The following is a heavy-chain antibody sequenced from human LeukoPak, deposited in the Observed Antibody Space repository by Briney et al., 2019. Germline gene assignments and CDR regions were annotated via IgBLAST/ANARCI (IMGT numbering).Heavy chain of an antibody. CDR3: AKTLYDSSGYPRRWFDP. V-gene: IGHV3-23*01. CDR1: GFTFSSHA. J-gene: IGHJ5*02. Sequence: GGSLRLSCGASGFTFSSHAMTWVRQAPGKGLEWVSVISGSGGSTYYADSVKGRFTISRDNSENMLYLQLNSLRAEDTAVYYCAKTLYDSSGYPRRWFDPWGQGTLVTVSS. D-gene: IGHD3-22*01. CDR2: ISGSGGST.